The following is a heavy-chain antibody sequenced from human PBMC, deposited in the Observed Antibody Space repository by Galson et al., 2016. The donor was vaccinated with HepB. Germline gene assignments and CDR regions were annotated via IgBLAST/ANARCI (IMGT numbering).Heavy chain of an antibody. V-gene: IGHV1-3*01. CDR1: GYTFTKYA. Sequence: SVKVSCKASGYTFTKYAIHWVRQAPGQRPEWMGWINAGNGKIQYSQKFQGRVTITRDTSANTAYMELSSLRPEDTAVYHCARAPPLEGSDYNTQYYFDFWGQGTLVTVSS. J-gene: IGHJ4*02. CDR3: ARAPPLEGSDYNTQYYFDF. CDR2: INAGNGKI. D-gene: IGHD3-3*01.